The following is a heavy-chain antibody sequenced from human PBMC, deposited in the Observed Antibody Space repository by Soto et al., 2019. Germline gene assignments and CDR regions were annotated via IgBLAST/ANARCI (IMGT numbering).Heavy chain of an antibody. J-gene: IGHJ4*02. Sequence: QVQLGQSGAEVKKPGASVKVSCKASGYTFTSYGISWVRQAPGQGLEWMGWISVYNGDTNYEQKYQGRVTMTTDTSTSTVYMELRSLRSDDTAVYYCARHRKGRPFDYWGQGTLVTVSS. V-gene: IGHV1-18*04. CDR3: ARHRKGRPFDY. CDR2: ISVYNGDT. D-gene: IGHD3-16*02. CDR1: GYTFTSYG.